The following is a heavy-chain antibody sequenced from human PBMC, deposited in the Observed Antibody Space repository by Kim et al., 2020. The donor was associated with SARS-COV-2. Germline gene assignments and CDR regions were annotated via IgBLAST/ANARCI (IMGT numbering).Heavy chain of an antibody. V-gene: IGHV1-46*01. D-gene: IGHD1-26*01. CDR3: ARQSIVGATVDGMDV. CDR2: INPSGGST. Sequence: ASVKVSCKASGYTFTSYYMHWVRQAPGQGLEWMGIINPSGGSTSYAQKFQGRVTMTRDTSTSTVYMELSSLRSEDTAVYYCARQSIVGATVDGMDVWGQGTTVTVSS. J-gene: IGHJ6*02. CDR1: GYTFTSYY.